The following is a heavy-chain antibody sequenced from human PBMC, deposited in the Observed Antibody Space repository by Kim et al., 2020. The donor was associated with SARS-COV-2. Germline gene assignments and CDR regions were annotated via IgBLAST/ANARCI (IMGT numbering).Heavy chain of an antibody. Sequence: GGSLRLSCVASGLTFTSYTMSWVRQAPEKGLEWISGISGSGDRTYYAESVKGRFTISRDNSKNTLYLHMNTLRAEETAVYYCATQYCADHWYIADFDCWGQGTLVTVSS. CDR2: ISGSGDRT. J-gene: IGHJ4*02. D-gene: IGHD2-21*02. V-gene: IGHV3-23*01. CDR1: GLTFTSYT. CDR3: ATQYCADHWYIADFDC.